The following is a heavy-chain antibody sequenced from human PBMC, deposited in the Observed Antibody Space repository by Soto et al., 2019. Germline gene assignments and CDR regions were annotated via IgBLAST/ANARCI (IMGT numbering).Heavy chain of an antibody. CDR1: GYTFTSYD. Sequence: QVQLVQSGAKVKKSGASVKVSCKASGYTFTSYDINWVRQATGQGLEWMGWVNPNSGNTGYAQKFQGRVTMTRDTSISTAYMELSSLRSEDTAIYYCARGRVTGTGYYFDYWGQGTLVTVSS. CDR3: ARGRVTGTGYYFDY. V-gene: IGHV1-8*01. J-gene: IGHJ4*02. CDR2: VNPNSGNT. D-gene: IGHD3-9*01.